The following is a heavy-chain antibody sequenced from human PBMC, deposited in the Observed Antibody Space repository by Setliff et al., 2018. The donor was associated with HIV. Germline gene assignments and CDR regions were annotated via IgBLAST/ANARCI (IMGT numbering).Heavy chain of an antibody. J-gene: IGHJ4*02. CDR2: ISSDAVTRTI. D-gene: IGHD2-21*02. Sequence: GGSLRLSCAVSGFTFSNFPMNWVRQAPGKGLEWVSTISSDAVTRTIYYADSVRGRFTISRDKSKSTVYLQMNSLRTDDTAVYYCAKVYCGGDCYSGPDYWGQGTLVTVSS. V-gene: IGHV3-48*01. CDR1: GFTFSNFP. CDR3: AKVYCGGDCYSGPDY.